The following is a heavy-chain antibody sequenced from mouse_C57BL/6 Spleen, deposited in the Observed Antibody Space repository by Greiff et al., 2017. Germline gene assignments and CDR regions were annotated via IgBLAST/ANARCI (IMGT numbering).Heavy chain of an antibody. CDR2: INPYNGGT. D-gene: IGHD1-1*01. Sequence: EVQLQQSGPVLVKPGASVKMSCKASGYTFTDYYMHWVKQSHGKSLEWIGVINPYNGGTSYNQKFKGKATLTVDKSSSTAYMELNSLTSEDSAVYYWARGGTVVAKPYFDYWGQGTTLTVSS. CDR3: ARGGTVVAKPYFDY. V-gene: IGHV1-19*01. J-gene: IGHJ2*01. CDR1: GYTFTDYY.